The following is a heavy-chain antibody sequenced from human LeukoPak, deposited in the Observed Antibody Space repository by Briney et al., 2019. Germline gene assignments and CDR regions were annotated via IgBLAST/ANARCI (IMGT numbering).Heavy chain of an antibody. CDR1: GFTFDDYA. CDR3: AKDISNWNSRHFDY. D-gene: IGHD1-7*01. Sequence: GGSLRLSCAASGFTFDDYAMHWVRQAPGKGLEWVSLISGNGGNTYYADSVKGRFTISRDNSKNSLYLQMNSLRTEDAALYYCAKDISNWNSRHFDYWGQGTLVTVSS. J-gene: IGHJ4*02. V-gene: IGHV3-43*02. CDR2: ISGNGGNT.